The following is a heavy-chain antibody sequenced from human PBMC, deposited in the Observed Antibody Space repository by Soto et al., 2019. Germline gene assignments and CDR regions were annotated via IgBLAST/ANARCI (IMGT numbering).Heavy chain of an antibody. J-gene: IGHJ4*02. Sequence: QLQLQESGPGLVKPSETLSLTCTVSGGSINSNSNYLGWIRQPPGKGLEWIGFIYYSGSTYYNPSLKSRVTISVDTSKNQFSLKLSSVTAADTAFYYCARLKGYCSGGSCYHFDYWGQGTLVTVSS. CDR3: ARLKGYCSGGSCYHFDY. CDR2: IYYSGST. V-gene: IGHV4-39*01. CDR1: GGSINSNSNY. D-gene: IGHD2-15*01.